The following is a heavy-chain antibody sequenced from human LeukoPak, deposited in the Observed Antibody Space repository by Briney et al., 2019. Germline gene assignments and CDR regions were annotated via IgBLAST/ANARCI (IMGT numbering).Heavy chain of an antibody. CDR2: IKQDGSEK. V-gene: IGHV3-7*02. J-gene: IGHJ4*02. CDR3: ARGRPHGPWDY. Sequence: TGGSLRLSCAASGFTFSIYWMSWVRQAPGKGLEWVANIKQDGSEKYYVDSVKGRFTIYRDNPKNSLYLQMNSLRAEDTAVYYCARGRPHGPWDYWGQGTLVTVSS. CDR1: GFTFSIYW.